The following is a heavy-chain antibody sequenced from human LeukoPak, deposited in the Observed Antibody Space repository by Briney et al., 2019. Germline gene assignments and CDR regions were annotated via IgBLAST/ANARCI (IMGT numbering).Heavy chain of an antibody. J-gene: IGHJ3*02. CDR1: GFTFSSYW. CDR2: IKQDGSEK. Sequence: GGSLRLSCAASGFTFSSYWMSWVRQAPGKGLEWVANIKQDGSEKYYVDSVKGRFTISRDNAKNSLYLQMNSLRAEDTAVYYCARDFRARDYGSGIKSSAFDIWGQGTMVTVSS. D-gene: IGHD3-10*01. V-gene: IGHV3-7*01. CDR3: ARDFRARDYGSGIKSSAFDI.